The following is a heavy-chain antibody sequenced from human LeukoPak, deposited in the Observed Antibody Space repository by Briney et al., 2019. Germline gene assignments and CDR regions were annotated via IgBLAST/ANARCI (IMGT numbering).Heavy chain of an antibody. CDR2: IIPIFGTA. V-gene: IGHV1-69*13. J-gene: IGHJ1*01. CDR1: GGTFSSYA. CDR3: AGSTVTRLAEYFQH. D-gene: IGHD4-17*01. Sequence: GASVKVSCMASGGTFSSYAISWVRQAPGQGLEWMGGIIPIFGTANYAQKFQGRVTITADESTSTAYMELSSLRSEDTALYYCAGSTVTRLAEYFQHWGQGTLVTVSS.